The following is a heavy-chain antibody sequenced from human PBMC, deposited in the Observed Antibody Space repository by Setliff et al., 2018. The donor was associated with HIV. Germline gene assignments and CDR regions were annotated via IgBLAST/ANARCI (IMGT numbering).Heavy chain of an antibody. V-gene: IGHV3-23*01. Sequence: GGSLRLSCAASGFTFSNAWMNWVRQAPGKGLEWVSAITAGGGSTYYADSVKGRFTISRDNSKNTLYLQMNSLRAEDTAIYYCASSRPPDDSSGFLDHWGQGTLVTVSS. CDR3: ASSRPPDDSSGFLDH. CDR2: ITAGGGST. D-gene: IGHD3-22*01. J-gene: IGHJ4*02. CDR1: GFTFSNAW.